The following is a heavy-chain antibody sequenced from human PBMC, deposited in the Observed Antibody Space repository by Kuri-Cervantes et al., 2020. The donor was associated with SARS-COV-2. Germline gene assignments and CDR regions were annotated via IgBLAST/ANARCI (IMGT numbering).Heavy chain of an antibody. D-gene: IGHD3-16*01. CDR2: VSYDGSGK. CDR3: ARYDYVWGSLGLDF. Sequence: GGSLRLSCEASGFPFTGYSIHWARQAPGKGLEWVAAVSYDGSGKYYTDSVKGRFAISRDNSRDTVYLQMNSLTPADTAVYHCARYDYVWGSLGLDFWGQGTMVTVSS. V-gene: IGHV3-30*09. J-gene: IGHJ3*01. CDR1: GFPFTGYS.